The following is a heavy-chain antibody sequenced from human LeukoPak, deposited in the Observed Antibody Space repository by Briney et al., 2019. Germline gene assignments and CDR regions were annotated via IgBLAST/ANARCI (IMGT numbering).Heavy chain of an antibody. D-gene: IGHD3-16*01. Sequence: GGSLRLSCAASGFTFNSYVMTWVRQAPGKGPEWISAISEGSSSTYYADSVKGRFTISRDNSKNTLYLEMNSLRAEDTAIYYCAKGGETYYNYYYMDVWGKGTTVSVSS. V-gene: IGHV3-23*01. CDR1: GFTFNSYV. J-gene: IGHJ6*03. CDR2: ISEGSSST. CDR3: AKGGETYYNYYYMDV.